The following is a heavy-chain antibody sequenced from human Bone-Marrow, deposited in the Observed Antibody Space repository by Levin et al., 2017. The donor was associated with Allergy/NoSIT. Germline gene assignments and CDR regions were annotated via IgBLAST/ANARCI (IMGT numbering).Heavy chain of an antibody. Sequence: QPGGSLRLSCAASGFTFSSYSMNWVRQAPGKGLEWVSYISSSSSTMYYADSVKGRFTISRDNAKNSLYLQMNSLRAEDTAVYYCARDRATPQYYYYYYYMDVWGKGTTVTVSS. CDR1: GFTFSSYS. CDR2: ISSSSSTM. CDR3: ARDRATPQYYYYYYYMDV. V-gene: IGHV3-48*01. J-gene: IGHJ6*03.